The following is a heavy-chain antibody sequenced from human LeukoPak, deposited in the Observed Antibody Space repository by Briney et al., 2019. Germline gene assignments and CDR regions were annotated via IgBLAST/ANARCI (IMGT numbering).Heavy chain of an antibody. CDR3: AGREIDAFDI. CDR2: IYYSGST. CDR1: GGSLSSHH. Sequence: PSETLSLTCTVWGGSLSSHHWIWIRQPPGKGLEWIGYIYYSGSTNYNSSLKSRVTISVDTSKNQFALKLNSVAAADAAVYDCAGREIDAFDIWGQGTMVTVSS. J-gene: IGHJ3*02. D-gene: IGHD5-24*01. V-gene: IGHV4-59*11.